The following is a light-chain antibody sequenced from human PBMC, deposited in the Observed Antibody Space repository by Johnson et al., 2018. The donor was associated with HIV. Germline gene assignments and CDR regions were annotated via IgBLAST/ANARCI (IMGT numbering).Light chain of an antibody. J-gene: IGLJ1*01. V-gene: IGLV1-51*02. CDR2: ENN. CDR1: SSNIGNNY. Sequence: QSVLTQPPSVSAAPGQKVTISCSGSSSNIGNNYVSWYQQLPGTAPKLLIYENNKRPSGIPDRFSGSKSGTSATLGITGLQTGDEADYYCETWDSSLSGYFVFGTGTKLTFL. CDR3: ETWDSSLSGYFV.